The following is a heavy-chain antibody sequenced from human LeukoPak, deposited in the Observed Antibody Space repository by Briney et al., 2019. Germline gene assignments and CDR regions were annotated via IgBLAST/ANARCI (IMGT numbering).Heavy chain of an antibody. V-gene: IGHV1-2*02. J-gene: IGHJ6*03. CDR3: ARDGSYGSGPYYYYMDV. CDR1: GYSFTGYY. Sequence: PEASVKVSCKASGYSFTGYYRQWVRQAPGQGLEWVGWINPNSGGTNYAQKFQGRVTMTRDTSISTAYMELRRLRSDDTAVYYCARDGSYGSGPYYYYMDVWGKGTTVTISS. CDR2: INPNSGGT. D-gene: IGHD3-10*01.